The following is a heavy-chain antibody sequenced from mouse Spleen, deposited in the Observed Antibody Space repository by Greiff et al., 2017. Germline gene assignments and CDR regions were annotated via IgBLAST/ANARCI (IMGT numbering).Heavy chain of an antibody. CDR1: GFTFSDYG. D-gene: IGHD1-1*01. Sequence: EVKVEESGGGLVKPGGSLKLSCAASGFTFSDYGMHWVRQAPEKGLEWVAYISSGSSTIYYADTVKGRFTISRDNAKNTLFLQMTSLRSEDTAMYYCARGPYYYGSSYDALDCWGPATSLTVSS. J-gene: IGHJ4*01. CDR3: ARGPYYYGSSYDALDC. CDR2: ISSGSSTI. V-gene: IGHV5-17*01.